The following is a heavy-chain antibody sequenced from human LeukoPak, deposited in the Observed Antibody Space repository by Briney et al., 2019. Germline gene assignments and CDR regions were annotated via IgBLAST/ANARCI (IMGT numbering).Heavy chain of an antibody. CDR3: AKSTYYYDSSGYYPIDAFDI. CDR2: ISYDGSNK. J-gene: IGHJ3*02. V-gene: IGHV3-30*18. CDR1: GFTFSSNN. Sequence: GGSLRLSCAASGFTFSSNNMNWVRQAPGKGLEWVAVISYDGSNKYYADSVKGRFTISRDNSKNTLYLQMNSLRAEDTAVYYCAKSTYYYDSSGYYPIDAFDIWGQGTMVTVSS. D-gene: IGHD3-22*01.